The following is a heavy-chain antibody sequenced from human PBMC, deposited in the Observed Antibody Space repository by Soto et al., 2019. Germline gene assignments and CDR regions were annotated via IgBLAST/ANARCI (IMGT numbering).Heavy chain of an antibody. Sequence: PGGSLRLSCAAPGFTFSSYEMNWVRQAPGKGLEWVSYINSDGSTVYYADSVKGRFTISRDNAKNSLYLQMNSLRAEDTAVYYCARDARTYSGSIRHLDYWGQGTLVTSPQ. CDR2: INSDGSTV. CDR1: GFTFSSYE. CDR3: ARDARTYSGSIRHLDY. V-gene: IGHV3-48*03. D-gene: IGHD1-26*01. J-gene: IGHJ4*02.